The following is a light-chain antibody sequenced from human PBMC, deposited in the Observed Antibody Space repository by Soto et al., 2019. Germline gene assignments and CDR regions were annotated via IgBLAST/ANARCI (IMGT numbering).Light chain of an antibody. Sequence: DIQMTQSPSSLSASVGDRVTITCRASQTINTYLNWYQQKLGKAPKLLIYAAFTLQSGVPSRFSGSGSGTDFTLTISSLQREDFGTYYCQQSLSTPYTFGQGTKVEIK. J-gene: IGKJ2*01. CDR2: AAF. CDR3: QQSLSTPYT. CDR1: QTINTY. V-gene: IGKV1-39*01.